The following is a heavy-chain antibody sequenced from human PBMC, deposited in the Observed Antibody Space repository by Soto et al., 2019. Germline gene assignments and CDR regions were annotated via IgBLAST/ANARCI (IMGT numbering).Heavy chain of an antibody. CDR1: GGSISSTSYY. J-gene: IGHJ4*02. CDR2: IYYSGTT. D-gene: IGHD3-22*01. CDR3: AGTFYYDNSGYPF. Sequence: SETLSLTCTVSGGSISSTSYYWGWIRQPPGKGLEWIGSIYYSGTTYFNPSLKSRVTISVDTSKNQFSLKLNSVTAADTAVYYCAGTFYYDNSGYPFWGQGTPVTVSS. V-gene: IGHV4-39*01.